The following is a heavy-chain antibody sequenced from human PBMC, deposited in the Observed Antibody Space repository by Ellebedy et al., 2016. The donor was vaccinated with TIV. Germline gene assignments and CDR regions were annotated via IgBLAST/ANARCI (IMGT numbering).Heavy chain of an antibody. J-gene: IGHJ4*02. Sequence: SLKISXAASGFTFDDYAMHWVRQAPGKGLEWVSGISWNSGSIGYADSVKGRFTISRDNAKNSLYLQMNSLRAEDTAVYYCARDGGGVPDYWGQGTLVTVSS. D-gene: IGHD3-16*01. CDR2: ISWNSGSI. CDR3: ARDGGGVPDY. CDR1: GFTFDDYA. V-gene: IGHV3-9*01.